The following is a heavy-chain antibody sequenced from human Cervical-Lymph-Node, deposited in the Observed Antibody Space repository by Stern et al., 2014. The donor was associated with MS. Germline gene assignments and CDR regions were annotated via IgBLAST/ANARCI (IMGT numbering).Heavy chain of an antibody. CDR2: ISSSSSYI. CDR3: ARGRDSTKYGMDV. Sequence: EVQLVQSGGGLVKPGGSLRLSCAASGFTFSNHSMNWVRQAPGKGLEWVSSISSSSSYIYYADSVKGRFTISRDNAKNSVYLQMTYLRAEDTAVYYCARGRDSTKYGMDVWGQGNTVTVSS. V-gene: IGHV3-21*01. J-gene: IGHJ6*02. D-gene: IGHD6-13*01. CDR1: GFTFSNHS.